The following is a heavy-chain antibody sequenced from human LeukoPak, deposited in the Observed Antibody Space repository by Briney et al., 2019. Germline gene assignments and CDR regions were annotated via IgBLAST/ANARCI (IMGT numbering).Heavy chain of an antibody. D-gene: IGHD3-10*01. CDR1: GFTFSSYG. CDR3: AKDQKGTPGALDY. CDR2: IRYDGSNK. J-gene: IGHJ4*02. Sequence: QSGGSLRLSCAASGFTFSSYGMHWVRQAPGKGLEWVAFIRYDGSNKYYADSVKGRFTISRDNSKNTLYLQMNSLRVEDTAVYYCAKDQKGTPGALDYWGQGTLVTVSS. V-gene: IGHV3-30*02.